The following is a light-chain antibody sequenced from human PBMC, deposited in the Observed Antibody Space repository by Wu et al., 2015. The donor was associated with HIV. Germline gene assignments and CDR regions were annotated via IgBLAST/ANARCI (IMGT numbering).Light chain of an antibody. CDR3: QHYNGWPWA. Sequence: IVMTQSPATLSVSPGEGATLSCRASQSLNIDVAWYQHKPGQAPRLLIYKTSTRATGVPTRFTASGSGTEFTLTISSLQSEDSAVYYCQHYNGWPWAFGQGTKVEIK. V-gene: IGKV3-15*01. J-gene: IGKJ1*01. CDR2: KTS. CDR1: QSLNID.